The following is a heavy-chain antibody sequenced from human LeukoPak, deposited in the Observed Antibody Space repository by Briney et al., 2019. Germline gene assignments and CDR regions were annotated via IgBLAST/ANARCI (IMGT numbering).Heavy chain of an antibody. CDR3: ARGGYSGYDYVLPYDY. J-gene: IGHJ4*02. Sequence: SETLSLTCTVSGGSISSYYWSWIRQPPGKGLEWLGYIYYSGSTNYNPSLKSRVTISVDTSKNQFSLKLSSVTAADTAVYYCARGGYSGYDYVLPYDYWGQGTLVTVSS. CDR1: GGSISSYY. D-gene: IGHD5-12*01. CDR2: IYYSGST. V-gene: IGHV4-59*01.